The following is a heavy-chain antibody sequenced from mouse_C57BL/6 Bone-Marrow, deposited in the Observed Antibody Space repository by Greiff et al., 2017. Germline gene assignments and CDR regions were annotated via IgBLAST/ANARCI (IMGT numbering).Heavy chain of an antibody. Sequence: QVQLQQPGAELVKPGASVKMSCKASGYTLTSYWITWVKQRPGQGLEWIGDIYPGSGSTNYNEKFKSKATLTVDTSSSTAYMQLSSLTSEDSAVYYCAREDDGYSSGFAYWGQGTLVTVSA. CDR1: GYTLTSYW. V-gene: IGHV1-55*01. J-gene: IGHJ3*01. CDR3: AREDDGYSSGFAY. D-gene: IGHD2-3*01. CDR2: IYPGSGST.